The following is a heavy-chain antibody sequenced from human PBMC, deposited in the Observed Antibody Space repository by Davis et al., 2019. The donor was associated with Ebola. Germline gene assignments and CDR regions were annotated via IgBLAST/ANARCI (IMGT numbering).Heavy chain of an antibody. Sequence: AASVKVSCKASGYTFTGYYIHWARQALGQGLEWMGRINPNSGGTNYAQKFQGRVTMTRDTSISTAYMELSSLRSEDTAVYYCARVRSRAWDYWGQGTLVTVSS. V-gene: IGHV1-2*06. CDR1: GYTFTGYY. J-gene: IGHJ4*02. D-gene: IGHD5/OR15-5a*01. CDR2: INPNSGGT. CDR3: ARVRSRAWDY.